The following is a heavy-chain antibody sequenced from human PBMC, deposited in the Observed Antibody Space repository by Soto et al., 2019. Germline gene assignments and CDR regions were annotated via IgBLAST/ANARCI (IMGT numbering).Heavy chain of an antibody. CDR2: IYYSGST. V-gene: IGHV4-59*01. J-gene: IGHJ2*01. D-gene: IGHD3-16*01. Sequence: SETLSLTCTVSGGSISSYYWSWIRQPPGKGLEWIGYIYYSGSTNYNPSLKSRVTISVDTSKNQFSLKLSSVTAADTAVYYCARGGFNWDFDLWGRGTLVTVSS. CDR1: GGSISSYY. CDR3: ARGGFNWDFDL.